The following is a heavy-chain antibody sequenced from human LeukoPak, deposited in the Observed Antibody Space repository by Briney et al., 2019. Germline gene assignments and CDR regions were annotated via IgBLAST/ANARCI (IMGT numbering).Heavy chain of an antibody. Sequence: GGSLRLSCAASGFTVRTNYMSWVRHAPGKGLEWVSVIYSGGSTYYADSVKGRFTIFRDNSKNTLYLQMNSLRAEDTAVYYCARGGYNYGPYFDYWGQGTLVTVSS. CDR1: GFTVRTNY. CDR3: ARGGYNYGPYFDY. V-gene: IGHV3-53*01. D-gene: IGHD5-18*01. CDR2: IYSGGST. J-gene: IGHJ4*02.